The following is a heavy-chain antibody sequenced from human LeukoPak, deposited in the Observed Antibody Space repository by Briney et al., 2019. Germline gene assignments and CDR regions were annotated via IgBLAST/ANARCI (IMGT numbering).Heavy chain of an antibody. CDR1: GGSFSGYY. D-gene: IGHD6-19*01. Sequence: PSETLSLTCAVYGGSFSGYYWSWIRQPPGKGLEWIGEINHSGSTNYNPSLKSRVTISVDTSKNQFSLKLSSVTAADTAVYYCARHRGIAVAYNWFDPWGQGTLVTVSS. CDR3: ARHRGIAVAYNWFDP. J-gene: IGHJ5*02. V-gene: IGHV4-34*01. CDR2: INHSGST.